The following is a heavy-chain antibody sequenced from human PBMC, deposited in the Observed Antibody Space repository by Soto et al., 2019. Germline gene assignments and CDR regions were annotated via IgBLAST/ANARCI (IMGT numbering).Heavy chain of an antibody. V-gene: IGHV1-46*03. CDR1: GYTFTSYY. D-gene: IGHD2-2*01. Sequence: GASVKVSCKASGYTFTSYYMHWVRQAPGQGLEWMGIINPSGGSTSYAQKFQGRVTMTRDTSTSTVYMELSSLRSEDTAVYCCARGYGRCSSTSCLNWFDPWGQGTLVTVPQ. CDR3: ARGYGRCSSTSCLNWFDP. CDR2: INPSGGST. J-gene: IGHJ5*02.